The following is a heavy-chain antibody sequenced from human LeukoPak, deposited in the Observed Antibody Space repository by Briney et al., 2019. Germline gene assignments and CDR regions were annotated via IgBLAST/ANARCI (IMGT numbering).Heavy chain of an antibody. CDR2: ISYDGSNK. CDR1: GFTFSSYG. Sequence: GGSLRLSCAASGFTFSSYGMHWVRQAPGKRLEWVAVISYDGSNKYYADSVKGRFTISRDNSKNTLYLQMNSLRAEDTAVYYCAKDRYGDYGSSFDYWGQGTLVTVSS. CDR3: AKDRYGDYGSSFDY. V-gene: IGHV3-30*18. J-gene: IGHJ4*02. D-gene: IGHD4-17*01.